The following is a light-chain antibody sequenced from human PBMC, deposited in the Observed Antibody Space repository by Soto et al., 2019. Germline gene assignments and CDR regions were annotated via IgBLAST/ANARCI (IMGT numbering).Light chain of an antibody. Sequence: DIQMTQSPSSLSESVGARVTITCRASQGIGNYLAWYQQRPGKVPKLLIYHASTLQSGVPSRFSGSGSGTDFTLTISSLQPEDVATYYCQQYYNAVFTFGPGTKVDI. J-gene: IGKJ3*01. CDR2: HAS. CDR3: QQYYNAVFT. CDR1: QGIGNY. V-gene: IGKV1-27*01.